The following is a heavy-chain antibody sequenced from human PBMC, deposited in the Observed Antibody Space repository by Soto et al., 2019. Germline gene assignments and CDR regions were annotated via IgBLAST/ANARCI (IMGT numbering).Heavy chain of an antibody. Sequence: EVQLVESGGGLVNPGGSLRLSCAASGFTFSSYTMNWVRQAPGKGLEWVSFISCGSDYIYYADSVKGRFTISRDDATNSLFLQMSSLRAEDTAVYYCTREHVVSIFRGGQRGRFDYWSQGTLVTVSS. D-gene: IGHD3-10*01. J-gene: IGHJ4*02. V-gene: IGHV3-21*02. CDR2: ISCGSDYI. CDR3: TREHVVSIFRGGQRGRFDY. CDR1: GFTFSSYT.